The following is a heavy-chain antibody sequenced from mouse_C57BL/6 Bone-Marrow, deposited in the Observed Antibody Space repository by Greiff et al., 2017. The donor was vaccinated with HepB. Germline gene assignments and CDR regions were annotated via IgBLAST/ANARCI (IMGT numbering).Heavy chain of an antibody. J-gene: IGHJ3*01. Sequence: EVQLQESGGGLVKPGGSLKLSCAASGFTFSDYGMHWVRQAPEKGLEWVAYISSGSSTIYYADTVKGRFTISRDNAKNTLFLQMTSLRSEDTAMYYCARPITTVKGFAYWGQGTLVTVSA. V-gene: IGHV5-17*01. CDR2: ISSGSSTI. D-gene: IGHD1-1*01. CDR1: GFTFSDYG. CDR3: ARPITTVKGFAY.